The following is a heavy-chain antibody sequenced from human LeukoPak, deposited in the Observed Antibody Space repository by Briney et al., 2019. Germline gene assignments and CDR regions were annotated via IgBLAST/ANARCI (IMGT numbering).Heavy chain of an antibody. CDR2: ISYDGSNK. CDR3: ARDKLLMVYAIPYYYYGMDV. Sequence: PGGSLRLSCAASGFTISSYAMHWVRQAPGKGLEWVAVISYDGSNKYYADSVKGRFTISRDNSKNTLYLQMNRLRAEDTAVYYCARDKLLMVYAIPYYYYGMDVWGQGTTVTVSS. J-gene: IGHJ6*02. V-gene: IGHV3-30-3*01. D-gene: IGHD2-8*01. CDR1: GFTISSYA.